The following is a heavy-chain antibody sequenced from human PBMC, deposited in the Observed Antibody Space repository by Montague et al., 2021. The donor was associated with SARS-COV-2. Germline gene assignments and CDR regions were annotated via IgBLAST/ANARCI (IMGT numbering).Heavy chain of an antibody. CDR1: GGSINSGNYY. V-gene: IGHV4-31*03. CDR3: ARGGLGNRGFDY. D-gene: IGHD3/OR15-3a*01. CDR2: IHYSGSA. J-gene: IGHJ4*02. Sequence: TLSLTCTVSGGSINSGNYYWSWIRQHPGKGLEWIGYIHYSGSAYYSPSLRSRLTISMDTSKKQLSLTVNSVTAADTAVYFCARGGLGNRGFDYWGQGALVTVSS.